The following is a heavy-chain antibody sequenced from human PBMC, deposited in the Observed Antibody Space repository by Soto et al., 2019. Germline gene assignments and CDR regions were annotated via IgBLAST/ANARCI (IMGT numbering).Heavy chain of an antibody. J-gene: IGHJ3*02. CDR2: IFPGDSDT. D-gene: IGHD6-13*01. CDR1: GYNFANYW. CDR3: AAGYTTGLDAFDI. V-gene: IGHV5-51*01. Sequence: GETLKISCKGSGYNFANYWIGWVRQMPGKGLEWMGMIFPGDSDTKNSPSLQGRITMSVDKSDSSAYLQWRSLKASDTAMYYCAAGYTTGLDAFDIWGQGTMVTVSS.